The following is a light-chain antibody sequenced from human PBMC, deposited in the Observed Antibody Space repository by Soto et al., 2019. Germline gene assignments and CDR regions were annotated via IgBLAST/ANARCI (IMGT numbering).Light chain of an antibody. CDR2: EGS. CDR1: SSDVGSYNL. V-gene: IGLV2-14*02. Sequence: QSALTQPASVSGSPGQSITISCTGTSSDVGSYNLVSWYQQHPGKAPKLMIYEGSKRPSGFSNRFSGSKSGNTASLTVSGLQAEDEADYYCSSYAGINNLIFGGGTKVTVL. J-gene: IGLJ2*01. CDR3: SSYAGINNLI.